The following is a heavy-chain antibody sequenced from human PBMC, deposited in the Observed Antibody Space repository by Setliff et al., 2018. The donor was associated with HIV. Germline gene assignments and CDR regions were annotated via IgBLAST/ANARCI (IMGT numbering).Heavy chain of an antibody. J-gene: IGHJ2*01. CDR2: IKQDGSEK. CDR3: ARDPYPYADYGDWYFDL. V-gene: IGHV3-7*01. Sequence: GGSLRLSCAASGFTFGSYWMSWVRQAPGKGLEWVANIKQDGSEKYYVDSVKGRFTISRDNAKNSLYLQMNILRAEDTAVYYCARDPYPYADYGDWYFDLWGRGTLVTVSS. CDR1: GFTFGSYW. D-gene: IGHD4-17*01.